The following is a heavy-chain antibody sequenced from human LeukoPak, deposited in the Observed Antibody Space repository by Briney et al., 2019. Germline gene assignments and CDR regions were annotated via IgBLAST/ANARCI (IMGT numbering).Heavy chain of an antibody. CDR3: AKGPKQQLVGSRGKYFDY. CDR2: ISGSGGST. J-gene: IGHJ4*02. V-gene: IGHV3-23*01. D-gene: IGHD6-13*01. Sequence: GGSLRLSCAASGFTFSSYGMSWVRQAPGKGLEWVSAISGSGGSTYYADSVKGRFTISRDNSKNTLYLQMNSLRADDTAVYYCAKGPKQQLVGSRGKYFDYWGQGTLVTVSS. CDR1: GFTFSSYG.